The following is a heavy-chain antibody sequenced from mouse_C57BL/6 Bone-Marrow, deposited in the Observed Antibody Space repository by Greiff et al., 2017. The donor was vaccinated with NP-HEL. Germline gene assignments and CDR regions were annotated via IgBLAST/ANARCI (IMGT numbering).Heavy chain of an antibody. CDR3: ARGVYYGNFYAMDY. V-gene: IGHV3-3*01. D-gene: IGHD2-1*01. CDR2: TFYSGIT. J-gene: IGHJ4*01. Sequence: EVQQVESGPSLVRPSQTLSLTCTVTGFSINSDCYWIWIRQFPGNKLEYIGYTFYSGITYYNPSLESRTYITRDTSKNQFSLKLSSVTTEDTATYYCARGVYYGNFYAMDYWGQGTSVTVSS. CDR1: GFSINSDCY.